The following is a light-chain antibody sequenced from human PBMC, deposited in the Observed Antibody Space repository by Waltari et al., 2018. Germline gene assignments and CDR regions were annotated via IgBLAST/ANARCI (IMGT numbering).Light chain of an antibody. CDR2: DAS. Sequence: EIVLTQSPGTLSLSPGEGATLSCRASQSITNNFLAWYQQRPGQAPRLLVYDASSRATGIPDRFSGSRSGTDFTLTISRLEPEDFALYFCQQHGSLPQTFGQGTKVEIK. V-gene: IGKV3-20*01. CDR3: QQHGSLPQT. CDR1: QSITNNF. J-gene: IGKJ1*01.